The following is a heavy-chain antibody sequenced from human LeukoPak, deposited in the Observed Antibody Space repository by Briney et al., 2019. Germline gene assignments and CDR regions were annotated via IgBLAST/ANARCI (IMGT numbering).Heavy chain of an antibody. D-gene: IGHD2-21*01. Sequence: ASVKVSCKASGYTFTSYGISWVRQAPGQGLEWMGWISAYNGNTNYAQKLQGRVTMTSDTSTSTAYMELRSLRSDDTAAYYCARDYGSRVVVIAMGPYYFDYWGQGTLVTVSS. CDR2: ISAYNGNT. J-gene: IGHJ4*02. V-gene: IGHV1-18*01. CDR3: ARDYGSRVVVIAMGPYYFDY. CDR1: GYTFTSYG.